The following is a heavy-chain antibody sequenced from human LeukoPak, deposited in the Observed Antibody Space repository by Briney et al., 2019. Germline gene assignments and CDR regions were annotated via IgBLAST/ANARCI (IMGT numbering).Heavy chain of an antibody. V-gene: IGHV3-23*01. Sequence: GGSLRLSCAASGFTFRVYAMTWVRQVPGKGLEWVSGISGSGDSTYYADSVKGRFTISRDNLKNTLSLQMNSLRAEDTAVYYCAKVWGIAVAIHDAFDIWGQGTMVTVSS. CDR2: ISGSGDST. CDR1: GFTFRVYA. CDR3: AKVWGIAVAIHDAFDI. J-gene: IGHJ3*02. D-gene: IGHD6-19*01.